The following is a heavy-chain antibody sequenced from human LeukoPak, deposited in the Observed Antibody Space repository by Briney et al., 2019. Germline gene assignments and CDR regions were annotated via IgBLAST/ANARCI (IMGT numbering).Heavy chain of an antibody. V-gene: IGHV3-23*01. CDR2: ISTTGGTT. CDR3: AKVRGYDPRGVVDY. CDR1: GLIFSSYC. Sequence: GGSMRLSCAASGLIFSSYCTSWVRHAPGRGLEWVSAISTTGGTTIYADSVKGRFNISRDNSKKTLYLQMNSRRAEDTAVYYCAKVRGYDPRGVVDYWGQGTLVTVSS. J-gene: IGHJ4*02. D-gene: IGHD5-12*01.